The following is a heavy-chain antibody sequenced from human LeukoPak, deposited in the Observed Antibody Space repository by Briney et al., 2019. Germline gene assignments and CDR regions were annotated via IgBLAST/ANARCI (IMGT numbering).Heavy chain of an antibody. V-gene: IGHV3-30*04. D-gene: IGHD3-9*01. CDR1: GFTFSSYA. CDR3: ARGGVYDILTGYNY. Sequence: PGGSLRLSCAASGFTFSSYAMHWVRQAPGKGLEWVAVISYDGSNKYYADSVKGRFTISRDNSKNTLYLQMNSLRAEDTAVYYCARGGVYDILTGYNYWGQGTLVTVSS. CDR2: ISYDGSNK. J-gene: IGHJ4*02.